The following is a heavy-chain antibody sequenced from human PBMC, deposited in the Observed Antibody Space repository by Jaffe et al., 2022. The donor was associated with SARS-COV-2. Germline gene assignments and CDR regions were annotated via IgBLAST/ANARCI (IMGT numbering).Heavy chain of an antibody. Sequence: QVQLVQSGAEVKKPGASVKVSCKASGYTFTSYGISWVRQAPGQGLEWMGWISAYNGNTNYAQKLQGRVTMTTDTSTSTAYMELRSLRSDDTAVYYCARTNSSGWYYYYYGMDVWGQGTTVTVSS. CDR3: ARTNSSGWYYYYYGMDV. CDR1: GYTFTSYG. CDR2: ISAYNGNT. V-gene: IGHV1-18*01. J-gene: IGHJ6*02. D-gene: IGHD6-19*01.